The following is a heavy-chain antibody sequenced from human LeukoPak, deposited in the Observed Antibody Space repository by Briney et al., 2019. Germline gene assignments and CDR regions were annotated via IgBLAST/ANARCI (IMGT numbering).Heavy chain of an antibody. CDR1: GFTVSSNY. J-gene: IGHJ6*03. CDR2: IYSDGST. CDR3: AREVRGVGYYFYYMDV. V-gene: IGHV3-66*01. Sequence: TGGSLRLSCAASGFTVSSNYMSWVRQAPGKGLEWVSVIYSDGSTYYADSVKGRFTISRDNSKNTVYLQMNGLRAEDTAVYFCAREVRGVGYYFYYMDVWGKGTTVIISS. D-gene: IGHD3-10*01.